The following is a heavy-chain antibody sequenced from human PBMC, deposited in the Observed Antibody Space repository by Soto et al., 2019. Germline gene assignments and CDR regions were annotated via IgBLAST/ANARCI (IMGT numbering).Heavy chain of an antibody. J-gene: IGHJ4*02. CDR2: ISASGGST. V-gene: IGHV3-23*01. D-gene: IGHD6-19*01. CDR3: ARGPYSSGFFDY. Sequence: PGGSLRLSCAASGFTFNSYAMSWVRQAPGKGLEWVSAISASGGSTYYADSVKGRFTIARDNSKNTLYLQMNSLRAEDTAVYYCARGPYSSGFFDYWGQGTLVTVSS. CDR1: GFTFNSYA.